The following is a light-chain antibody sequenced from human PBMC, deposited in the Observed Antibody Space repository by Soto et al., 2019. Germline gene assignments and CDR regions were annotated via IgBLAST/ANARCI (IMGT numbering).Light chain of an antibody. CDR2: AAS. J-gene: IGKJ1*01. CDR1: QSISTF. CDR3: QQSYTTPRT. V-gene: IGKV1-39*01. Sequence: DIQMTQSPSSVSASVGDRVSVTCRASQSISTFLNWYQQRPGEAPKLLIYAASSLQSGVPSRFSGSGSGADFTLTIGSLQPEDFATYYCQQSYTTPRTFGQGTKVEVK.